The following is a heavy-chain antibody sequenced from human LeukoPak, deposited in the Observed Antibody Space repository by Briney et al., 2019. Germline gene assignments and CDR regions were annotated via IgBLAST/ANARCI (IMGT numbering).Heavy chain of an antibody. CDR1: GFTFSSYS. J-gene: IGHJ4*02. CDR3: ARDYGGYLDY. Sequence: PGGSLRLSCAASGFTFSSYSMNRVRQAPGKGLEWVSSISSSSSYIYYADSVKGRFTISRDNAKNSLYLQMNSLRAEDSAVYYCARDYGGYLDYWGQGTLVTVSS. CDR2: ISSSSSYI. D-gene: IGHD4/OR15-4a*01. V-gene: IGHV3-21*01.